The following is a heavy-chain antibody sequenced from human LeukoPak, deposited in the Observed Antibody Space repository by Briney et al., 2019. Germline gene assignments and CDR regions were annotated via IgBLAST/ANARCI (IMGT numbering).Heavy chain of an antibody. CDR1: GYTFTAYY. D-gene: IGHD6-6*01. CDR3: ASLAARTDDFDY. V-gene: IGHV1-2*02. CDR2: INPNSGGT. Sequence: ASVKVTCKDSGYTFTAYYMHWVRQAPGQGLEWMGWINPNSGGTNYAQKFQGRVTMTRDTSISTAYMELSRLRSDDTAVYYCASLAARTDDFDYWGQGTLVTVSS. J-gene: IGHJ4*02.